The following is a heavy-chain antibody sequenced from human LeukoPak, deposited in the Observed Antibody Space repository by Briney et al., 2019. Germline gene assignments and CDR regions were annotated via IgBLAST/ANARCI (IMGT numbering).Heavy chain of an antibody. J-gene: IGHJ4*02. CDR2: IIPIFGTG. Sequence: SVKVSCKTSGGTFSNYAISWVRQAPGQGLQWMGGIIPIFGTGNYAQKFQGRVTITADESTSTAYMELSSLRSEDTAVYYCARDQVATSPAAFDYWGQGTLVTVSS. D-gene: IGHD5-12*01. CDR1: GGTFSNYA. V-gene: IGHV1-69*13. CDR3: ARDQVATSPAAFDY.